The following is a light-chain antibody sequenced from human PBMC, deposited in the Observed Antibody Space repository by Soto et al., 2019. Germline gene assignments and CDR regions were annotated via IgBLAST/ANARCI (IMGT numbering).Light chain of an antibody. J-gene: IGKJ4*01. CDR2: GAS. V-gene: IGKV3-15*01. CDR1: QSVSNN. CDR3: QQYNNWPPLT. Sequence: EIVMTQSPATLSVSPGERVTLSCRAGQSVSNNVAWYQRKPGQAPGLLIYGASTRATGIPVRFSGSGSGTEFTLTISSLQSEDFAVYYCQQYNNWPPLTFGGGTKVDIK.